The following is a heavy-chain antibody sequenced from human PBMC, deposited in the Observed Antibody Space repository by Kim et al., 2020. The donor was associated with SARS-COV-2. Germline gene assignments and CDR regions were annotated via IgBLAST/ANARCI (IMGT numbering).Heavy chain of an antibody. CDR3: ARGGGYNWGAFDI. Sequence: YPGSVKVRFTIYRENAKNSLYLQMNSLRAGDTAVYYCARGGGYNWGAFDIWGQGTMVTVSS. V-gene: IGHV3-13*01. D-gene: IGHD1-1*01. J-gene: IGHJ3*02.